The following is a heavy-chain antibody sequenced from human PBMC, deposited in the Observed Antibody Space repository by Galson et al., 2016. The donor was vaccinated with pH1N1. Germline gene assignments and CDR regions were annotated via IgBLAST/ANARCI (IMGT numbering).Heavy chain of an antibody. CDR3: AGRIFDL. J-gene: IGHJ2*01. CDR2: INQDGSEI. CDR1: GFTFSQYW. Sequence: CAASGFTFSQYWMHWVRQAPGKGLDWVANINQDGSEIYYADSVKGRFTISRDNTENSLYLQMSSLRVEDTAVYFCAGRIFDLWGRGTLVTVSS. V-gene: IGHV3-7*01.